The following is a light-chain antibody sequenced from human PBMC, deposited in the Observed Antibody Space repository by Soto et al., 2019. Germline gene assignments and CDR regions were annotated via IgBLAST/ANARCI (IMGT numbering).Light chain of an antibody. CDR2: EVS. Sequence: QSALTQPASVSGSPGQSITISCTGTSSDIGAYNFVSWYQQHPGKAPKLMIYEVSNRPSGLSNRFSGSKSGNTASLTISGLQAEDEADYYCSSFTSGSTLFGTGTQLTVL. CDR3: SSFTSGSTL. V-gene: IGLV2-14*01. J-gene: IGLJ1*01. CDR1: SSDIGAYNF.